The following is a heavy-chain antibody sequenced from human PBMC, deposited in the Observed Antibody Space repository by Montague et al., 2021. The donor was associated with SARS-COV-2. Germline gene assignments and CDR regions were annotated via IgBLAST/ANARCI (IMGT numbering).Heavy chain of an antibody. D-gene: IGHD3-22*01. V-gene: IGHV3-7*05. Sequence: SLRLSCAASGFTSSTFWMTWVRQVPGKGLEWVANIKQDGSEKYYVDPVKGRFTISRDNAKNSLYLQLDSLRAGDTAVYYCARGCDSSGYQYWGQGTLVTVSS. J-gene: IGHJ4*02. CDR3: ARGCDSSGYQY. CDR2: IKQDGSEK. CDR1: GFTSSTFW.